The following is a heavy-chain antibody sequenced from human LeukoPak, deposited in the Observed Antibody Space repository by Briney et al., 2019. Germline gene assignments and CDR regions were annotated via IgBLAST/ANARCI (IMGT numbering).Heavy chain of an antibody. D-gene: IGHD2-15*01. CDR3: ARGMVVAATGLGYYFDY. J-gene: IGHJ4*02. Sequence: SETLSLTCTVSGGSISSYYWGWIRQPPGKGLEWIGSIYHSGSTYYNPSLKSRVTISVDTSKNQFSLKLSSVTAADTAVYYCARGMVVAATGLGYYFDYWGQGTLVTVSS. CDR1: GGSISSYY. CDR2: IYHSGST. V-gene: IGHV4-38-2*02.